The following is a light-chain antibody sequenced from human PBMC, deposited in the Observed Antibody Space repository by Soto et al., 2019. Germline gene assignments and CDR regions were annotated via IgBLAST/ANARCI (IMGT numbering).Light chain of an antibody. CDR2: GAL. Sequence: EIVLTQSPATLSLSPGDRATLSCGASQSVSSSYLAWVQQKPGLAPRLLIYGALSRATGIPDRFSGSGSGTDFTLTISRLEPEDFAMYYCQQYGSSPWTFGQGTKVEIK. J-gene: IGKJ1*01. V-gene: IGKV3D-20*01. CDR1: QSVSSSY. CDR3: QQYGSSPWT.